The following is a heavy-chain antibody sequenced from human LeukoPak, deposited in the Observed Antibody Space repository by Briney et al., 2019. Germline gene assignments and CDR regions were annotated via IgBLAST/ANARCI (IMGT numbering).Heavy chain of an antibody. Sequence: SVKVSFKPPGYTFTRYSISWVRQATGKGLDCMGLFSPYNGNTSYAQTFQGRATMTTDTSTSTAYMDPRSLRSDDTPVYYCATDSIVVPAATYSYYGMDVWGQGTTVPVSS. CDR3: ATDSIVVPAATYSYYGMDV. V-gene: IGHV1-18*04. CDR2: FSPYNGNT. CDR1: GYTFTRYS. J-gene: IGHJ6*02. D-gene: IGHD2-2*01.